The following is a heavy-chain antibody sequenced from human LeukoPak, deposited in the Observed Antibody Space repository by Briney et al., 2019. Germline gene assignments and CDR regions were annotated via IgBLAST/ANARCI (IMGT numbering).Heavy chain of an antibody. Sequence: GGSLRLSCAASGFTFGSYSMNWVRQAPGKGLEWVSYINGGSSTIYYADSVKGRFTISRDNAKNSLYLQMNSLRADDTAVYYCASSSGPLDYWGQGTLVTVSS. D-gene: IGHD6-19*01. CDR3: ASSSGPLDY. CDR2: INGGSSTI. CDR1: GFTFGSYS. J-gene: IGHJ4*02. V-gene: IGHV3-48*04.